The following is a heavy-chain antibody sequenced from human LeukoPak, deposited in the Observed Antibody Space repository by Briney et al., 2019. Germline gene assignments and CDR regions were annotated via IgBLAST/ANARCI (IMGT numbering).Heavy chain of an antibody. J-gene: IGHJ4*02. Sequence: GGSLRLSCAASGFTFSKAWMSWVRQAPGKGLEWVGRIKSKTDGGTTDYAAPVKGRFTISRDDSKSTLYLQMNSLKTEDTAVYYCTTSYWNYASFFPYWGQGTLVTVSS. CDR3: TTSYWNYASFFPY. V-gene: IGHV3-15*01. CDR2: IKSKTDGGTT. D-gene: IGHD1-7*01. CDR1: GFTFSKAW.